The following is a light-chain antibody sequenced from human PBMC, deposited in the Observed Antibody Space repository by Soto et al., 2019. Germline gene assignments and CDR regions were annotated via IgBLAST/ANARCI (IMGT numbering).Light chain of an antibody. J-gene: IGKJ4*01. CDR1: QSISSN. CDR2: DAS. Sequence: EIVLTQSPATLSVSPGEGATLSCRASQSISSNLAWYQQKPGQAPRLVIFDASTRATGIPDRFTGRGSGTEFTLTISSLQSEDSAVYFCQQYNDWPPITFGGGTKVDI. V-gene: IGKV3-15*01. CDR3: QQYNDWPPIT.